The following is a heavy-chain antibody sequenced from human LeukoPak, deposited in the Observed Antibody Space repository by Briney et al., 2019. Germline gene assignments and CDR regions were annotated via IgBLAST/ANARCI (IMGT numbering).Heavy chain of an antibody. J-gene: IGHJ5*02. V-gene: IGHV3-23*01. D-gene: IGHD6-13*01. CDR3: AKVGYSSSPGWFDP. CDR2: ISGSGGST. CDR1: GFTFSSYA. Sequence: GGSLRLSCAASGFTFSSYAMSWVRQAPGKRREWVSAISGSGGSTYYADSVKGRFTISRDNSKNTLYLQMNSLRAEDTAVYYCAKVGYSSSPGWFDPWGQGTLVTVSS.